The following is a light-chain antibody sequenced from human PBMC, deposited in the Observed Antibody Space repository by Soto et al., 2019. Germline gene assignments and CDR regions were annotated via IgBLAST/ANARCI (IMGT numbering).Light chain of an antibody. V-gene: IGLV2-8*01. J-gene: IGLJ2*01. Sequence: QSALTQPPFASGSPGQSVTISCTGTSSDVGGYNYVSWYQQHPGKAPKLMIYDVSERPSGVPDRFSGSKSGNTASLTVSGLQAEDEADYYCNSYAGTNNLVFGGGTKLTVL. CDR1: SSDVGGYNY. CDR3: NSYAGTNNLV. CDR2: DVS.